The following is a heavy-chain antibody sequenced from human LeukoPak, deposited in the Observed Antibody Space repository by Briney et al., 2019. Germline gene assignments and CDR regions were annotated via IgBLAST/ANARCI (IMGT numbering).Heavy chain of an antibody. CDR2: IYYSGST. Sequence: SETLSLTCTVSGGSVSNSLYYWSWIRQPPGKGLEWIGYIYYSGSTSYNPSLKSRVTISIDTPKSQFSLKLNSVTAADTAVYYCARVLRAASWRSYDYWGQGSLVTVSS. D-gene: IGHD6-25*01. V-gene: IGHV4-61*01. CDR1: GGSVSNSLYY. J-gene: IGHJ4*02. CDR3: ARVLRAASWRSYDY.